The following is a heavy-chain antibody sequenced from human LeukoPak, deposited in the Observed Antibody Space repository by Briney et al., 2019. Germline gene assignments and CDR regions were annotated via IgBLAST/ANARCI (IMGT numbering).Heavy chain of an antibody. V-gene: IGHV4-34*01. Sequence: SETLSLTCAVYGGSFSGYYWSWIRQPPGKGLEWIGEINHSGSTNYNPSLKSRVTISVDASKNQFSLKLSSVTAADTAVYYCARSRKEVVAHYGMDVWGQGTTVTVSS. CDR1: GGSFSGYY. CDR3: ARSRKEVVAHYGMDV. CDR2: INHSGST. J-gene: IGHJ6*02. D-gene: IGHD2-15*01.